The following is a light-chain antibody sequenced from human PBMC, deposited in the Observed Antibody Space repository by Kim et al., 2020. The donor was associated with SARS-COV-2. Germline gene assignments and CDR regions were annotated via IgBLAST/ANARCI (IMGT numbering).Light chain of an antibody. CDR3: QQYGSSPLT. CDR1: QSVTSSY. CDR2: GAS. J-gene: IGKJ4*01. Sequence: SPGERATLSGRASQSVTSSYLAWYQQKPGQAPRLLFYGASTRVSGIPDRFSGSGSGTLFTLTISRLEPEDFAMYYCQQYGSSPLTFGGGTKVDIK. V-gene: IGKV3-20*01.